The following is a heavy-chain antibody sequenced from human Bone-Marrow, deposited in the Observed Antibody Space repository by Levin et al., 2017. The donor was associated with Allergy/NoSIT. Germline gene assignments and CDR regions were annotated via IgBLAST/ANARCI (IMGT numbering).Heavy chain of an antibody. V-gene: IGHV3-7*01. CDR3: ARDRVRAAAEDWFDP. CDR2: IKQDGSEK. Sequence: GESLKISCAASGFTFSSYWMSWVRQAPGKGLELVANIKQDGSEKYYVDSVKGRFTISRDNAKNSLYLQMNSLRAEDTAVYYCARDRVRAAAEDWFDPWGQGTLVTVSS. CDR1: GFTFSSYW. J-gene: IGHJ5*02. D-gene: IGHD6-13*01.